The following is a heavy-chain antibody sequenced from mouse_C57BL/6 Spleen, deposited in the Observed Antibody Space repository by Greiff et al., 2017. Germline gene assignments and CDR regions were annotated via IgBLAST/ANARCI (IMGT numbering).Heavy chain of an antibody. J-gene: IGHJ4*01. D-gene: IGHD1-1*01. CDR2: IDPSDSYT. CDR3: ARRYYGSSPYYAMDY. CDR1: GYTFTSYW. Sequence: QVQLQQPGAELVMPGASVKLSCKASGYTFTSYWMHWVKQRPGQGLEWIGEIDPSDSYTNYNQKFKGKSTLTVDKSSSTAYMQRSSLTSEDSAVYYCARRYYGSSPYYAMDYWGQGTSVTVSS. V-gene: IGHV1-69*01.